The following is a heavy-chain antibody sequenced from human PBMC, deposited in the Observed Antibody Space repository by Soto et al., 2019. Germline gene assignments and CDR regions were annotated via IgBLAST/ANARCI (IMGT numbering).Heavy chain of an antibody. CDR1: GFTFSTFW. J-gene: IGHJ4*02. V-gene: IGHV3-74*01. CDR3: ARVYSSLSSYNY. D-gene: IGHD5-18*01. Sequence: GGSLRLSCAASGFTFSTFWMHWVRQAPGKGLMWVSRISSDGSRTSYADSVKGRFTISRDNAKNTLYLQMNSLRAEDTAIYYCARVYSSLSSYNYWGQGTLVTVSS. CDR2: ISSDGSRT.